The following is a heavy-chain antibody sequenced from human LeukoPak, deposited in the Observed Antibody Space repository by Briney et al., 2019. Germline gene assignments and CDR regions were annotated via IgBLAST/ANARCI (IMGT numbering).Heavy chain of an antibody. CDR1: GYTFTNYW. CDR2: IYPGDSDT. CDR3: ARTALPGHSSSWYFDY. J-gene: IGHJ4*02. V-gene: IGHV5-51*01. Sequence: GESLKISCRGSGYTFTNYWIGWVRQMPGKGLEWMGIIYPGDSDTRYSPSFQGQVTISADESINTAYLQWSSLKASDTAMYYCARTALPGHSSSWYFDYWGQGTLVTVST. D-gene: IGHD6-13*01.